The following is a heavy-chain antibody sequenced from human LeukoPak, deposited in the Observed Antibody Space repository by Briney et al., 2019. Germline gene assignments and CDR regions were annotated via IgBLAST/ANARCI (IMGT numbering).Heavy chain of an antibody. Sequence: KPSETLSLTCTVSGGSISSYYWSWIRQPPGKGLEWIGYIYYSGSTNYNPSLKSRVTISVDTSKNQFSLKLSSVTAADTAVYYCARSRPVVTRYFDYWGQGTLVTVSS. CDR2: IYYSGST. J-gene: IGHJ4*02. CDR3: ARSRPVVTRYFDY. V-gene: IGHV4-59*01. D-gene: IGHD4-23*01. CDR1: GGSISSYY.